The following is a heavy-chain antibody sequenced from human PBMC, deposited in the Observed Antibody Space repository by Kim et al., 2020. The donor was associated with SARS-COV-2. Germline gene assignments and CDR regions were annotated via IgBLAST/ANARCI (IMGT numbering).Heavy chain of an antibody. Sequence: SETLSLTCTVSGGSISSYYWSWIRQPPGKGLEWIGYIYYSGSTNYNPSLKSRVTISVDTSKNQFSLKLSSVTAADTAVYYCARLGHRYYDFWSGYPGRWGDYDYYGVDVWGQGTTVTVSS. V-gene: IGHV4-59*08. CDR1: GGSISSYY. J-gene: IGHJ6*02. D-gene: IGHD3-3*01. CDR2: IYYSGST. CDR3: ARLGHRYYDFWSGYPGRWGDYDYYGVDV.